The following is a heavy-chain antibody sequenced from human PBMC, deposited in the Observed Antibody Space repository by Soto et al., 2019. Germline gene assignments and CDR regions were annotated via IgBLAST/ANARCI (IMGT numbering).Heavy chain of an antibody. CDR1: GYTFTSYG. Sequence: QVQLGQSGAEVKKPGASVKVSCKASGYTFTSYGISWVRQAPGQGLEWMGWISVSNGNTNYAQKFQGRVTLTTDTSTSTAYMELRSLRSDDTAVYYCARPATYSSSWTYDYLGQGTLVTVSS. D-gene: IGHD6-13*01. CDR3: ARPATYSSSWTYDY. J-gene: IGHJ4*02. V-gene: IGHV1-18*01. CDR2: ISVSNGNT.